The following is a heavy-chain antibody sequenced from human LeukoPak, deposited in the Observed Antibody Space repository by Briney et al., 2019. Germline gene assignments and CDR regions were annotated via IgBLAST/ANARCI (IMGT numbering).Heavy chain of an antibody. J-gene: IGHJ4*02. Sequence: SETLSLTCTVSGGSISSYYWSWIRKPPGKGLEWIGYIYYSGSTNYNPSLKSRVTISVDTSKNQFSLKLSSVTAADTAVYYCATVSTAARRSYFDYWGQGTLVTVSS. CDR1: GGSISSYY. CDR3: ATVSTAARRSYFDY. D-gene: IGHD6-6*01. V-gene: IGHV4-59*01. CDR2: IYYSGST.